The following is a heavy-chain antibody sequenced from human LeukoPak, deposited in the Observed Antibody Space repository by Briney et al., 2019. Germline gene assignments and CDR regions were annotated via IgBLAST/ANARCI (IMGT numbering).Heavy chain of an antibody. CDR1: GFTFSSYE. V-gene: IGHV4-39*07. Sequence: LRLSCAASGFTFSSYEMNWIRQPPGKGLEWIGSIYYSGSTYYNPSLKSRVTISVDTSKNQFSLKLSSVTAADTAVYYCIVVVVAAIESWFDPWGQGTLVTVSS. CDR2: IYYSGST. J-gene: IGHJ5*02. CDR3: IVVVVAAIESWFDP. D-gene: IGHD2-15*01.